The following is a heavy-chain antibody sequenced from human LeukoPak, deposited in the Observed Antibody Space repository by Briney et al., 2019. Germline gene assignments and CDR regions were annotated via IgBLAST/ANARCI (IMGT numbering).Heavy chain of an antibody. CDR1: GGSISSGSYY. J-gene: IGHJ4*02. D-gene: IGHD5-12*01. CDR2: IYTSGST. Sequence: SQTLSLTCTVSGGSISSGSYYWSWIRQPAGKGLEWIGRIYTSGSTNYNPSLKSRVTISVDTSKNQFSLKLSSVTAADTAVYHCASDNWLRLGIDYWGQGTLVTVSS. V-gene: IGHV4-61*02. CDR3: ASDNWLRLGIDY.